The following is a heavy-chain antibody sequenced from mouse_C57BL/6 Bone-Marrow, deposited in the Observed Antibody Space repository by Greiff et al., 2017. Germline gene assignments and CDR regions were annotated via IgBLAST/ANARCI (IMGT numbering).Heavy chain of an antibody. J-gene: IGHJ3*01. Sequence: DVKLVESGGGLVQPGGSLKLSCAASGFTFSDYYMYWVRQTPEKRLEWVAYISNGGGSTYYPDTVKGRFTISRDNAKNTLYLQMSRLKSEDTAMYYCARRRANSDVGFAYWGQGTLVTVSA. CDR1: GFTFSDYY. CDR3: ARRRANSDVGFAY. CDR2: ISNGGGST. V-gene: IGHV5-12*01. D-gene: IGHD4-1*01.